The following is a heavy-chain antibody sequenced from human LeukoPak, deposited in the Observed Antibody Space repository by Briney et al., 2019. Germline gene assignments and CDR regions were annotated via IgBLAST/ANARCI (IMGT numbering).Heavy chain of an antibody. CDR1: GYTLTELS. CDR3: ARDAFRGVHNWFDP. J-gene: IGHJ5*02. D-gene: IGHD3-10*01. Sequence: ASVKVSCKVSGYTLTELSMHWVRQAPGKGLEWMGGFDPEDGETIYAQKFQGRVTITADESTSTAYMELSSLRSEDTAVYYCARDAFRGVHNWFDPWGQGTLVTVSS. CDR2: FDPEDGET. V-gene: IGHV1-24*01.